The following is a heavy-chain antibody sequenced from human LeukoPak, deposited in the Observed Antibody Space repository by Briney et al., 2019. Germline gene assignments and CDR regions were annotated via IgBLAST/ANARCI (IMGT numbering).Heavy chain of an antibody. Sequence: GGSLRLSCAASGFTLSNYWMHWVRQAPGKGLVWVSRLHSDGTSTSYADSVRGRFTISRDNARNTLYLQMNTLRAEDTAVYYCARSGWPYYFDYWGQGTLVTVSS. CDR2: LHSDGTST. J-gene: IGHJ4*02. V-gene: IGHV3-74*01. CDR3: ARSGWPYYFDY. D-gene: IGHD6-25*01. CDR1: GFTLSNYW.